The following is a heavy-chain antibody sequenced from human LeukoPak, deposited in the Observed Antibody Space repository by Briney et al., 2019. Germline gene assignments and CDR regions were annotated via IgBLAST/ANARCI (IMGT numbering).Heavy chain of an antibody. CDR3: ATIPGYSSSWWNYYYGMDV. CDR1: GFTFSSYG. J-gene: IGHJ6*01. Sequence: GGSLRLSCAASGFTFSSYGMHWVRQAPGKGLEWVAVIWYDGSNKYYADSVKGRFTISRDNSKNTLYLQMNSLRAEDTAVYYCATIPGYSSSWWNYYYGMDVWGQGTTVTVSS. D-gene: IGHD6-13*01. V-gene: IGHV3-33*01. CDR2: IWYDGSNK.